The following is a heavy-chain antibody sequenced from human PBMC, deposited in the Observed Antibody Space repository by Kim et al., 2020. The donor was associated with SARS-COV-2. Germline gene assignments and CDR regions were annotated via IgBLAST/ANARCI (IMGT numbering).Heavy chain of an antibody. D-gene: IGHD3-10*01. CDR2: ISWNSGSI. V-gene: IGHV3-9*01. Sequence: GGSLRLSCAASGFTFDDYAMHWVRQAPGKGLEWVSGISWNSGSIGYADSVKGRFTISRDNAKNSLYLQMNSLRAEDTDLYYCAKGNALRYLGAFDIWGQGTMVTVSS. J-gene: IGHJ3*02. CDR3: AKGNALRYLGAFDI. CDR1: GFTFDDYA.